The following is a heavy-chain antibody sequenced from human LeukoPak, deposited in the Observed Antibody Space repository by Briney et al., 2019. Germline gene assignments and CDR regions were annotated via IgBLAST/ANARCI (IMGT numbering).Heavy chain of an antibody. Sequence: SETLSLTCTVSGGSISSYYLSWIRQPPGKGLEWIGYIYYSGSTNYNPSLKSRVTISVDTSKNQFSLKLSSVTAADTAVYYCATSDYWGQGTLVTVSS. J-gene: IGHJ4*02. V-gene: IGHV4-59*01. CDR3: ATSDY. CDR2: IYYSGST. CDR1: GGSISSYY.